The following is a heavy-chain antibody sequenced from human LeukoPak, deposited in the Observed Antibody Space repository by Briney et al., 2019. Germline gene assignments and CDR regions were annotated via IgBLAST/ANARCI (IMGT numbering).Heavy chain of an antibody. CDR3: ASLRRIVGTTSDY. J-gene: IGHJ4*02. D-gene: IGHD1-26*01. V-gene: IGHV3-48*04. CDR1: GFTFSSYW. CDR2: ISSSGSTI. Sequence: GGSLRLSCAASGFTFSSYWMHWVRQAPGKGLEWVSYISSSGSTIYYADSVKGRFTISRDNAKNSLYLQMNSLRAEDTAVYYCASLRRIVGTTSDYWGQGTLVTVSS.